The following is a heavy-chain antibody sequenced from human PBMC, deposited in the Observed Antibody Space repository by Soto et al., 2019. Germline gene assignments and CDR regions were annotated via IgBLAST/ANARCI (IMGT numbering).Heavy chain of an antibody. D-gene: IGHD6-13*01. V-gene: IGHV3-30-3*01. CDR2: ISYDGSNK. Sequence: GGSLRLSCAASGFTFSSYAMHWVRQAPGKGLEWVAVISYDGSNKYYADSVKGRFTISRDNSKNTLYLQMNSLRAEDTAVYYCASLRGVSSWFPFDYWGQGTLVTVSS. CDR3: ASLRGVSSWFPFDY. CDR1: GFTFSSYA. J-gene: IGHJ4*02.